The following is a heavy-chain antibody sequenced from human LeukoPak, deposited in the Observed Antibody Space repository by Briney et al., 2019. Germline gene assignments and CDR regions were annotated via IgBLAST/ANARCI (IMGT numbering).Heavy chain of an antibody. D-gene: IGHD5-18*01. CDR3: ARVFARYSYGQGHFDY. V-gene: IGHV4-30-4*01. CDR1: GGSIRSGDYY. Sequence: PSETLSLTRTVSGGSIRSGDYYWSWIRQPPGKGLEWIGYIYYSGSTYYNPSLKSRVTISVDTSKNQFSLKLSSVTAADTAVYYCARVFARYSYGQGHFDYWGQGTLVTVSS. CDR2: IYYSGST. J-gene: IGHJ4*02.